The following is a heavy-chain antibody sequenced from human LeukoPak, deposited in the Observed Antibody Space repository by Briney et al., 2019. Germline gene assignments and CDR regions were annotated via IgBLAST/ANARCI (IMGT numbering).Heavy chain of an antibody. Sequence: PGGSVRLSCAASGFTFSSYWMSWVRQAPGKGLEWVANIKQDGSEKYYVDSVKGRFTISRDNAKNSLYLQMNSLRAEDTAVYYCAREKYYYDSSGYNYYCDYWRQGTLVTVSS. J-gene: IGHJ4*02. CDR2: IKQDGSEK. V-gene: IGHV3-7*01. CDR1: GFTFSSYW. CDR3: AREKYYYDSSGYNYYCDY. D-gene: IGHD3-22*01.